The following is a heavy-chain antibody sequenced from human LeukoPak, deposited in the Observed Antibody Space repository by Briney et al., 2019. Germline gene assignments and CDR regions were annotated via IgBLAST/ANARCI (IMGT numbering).Heavy chain of an antibody. CDR1: GGTFTSYA. CDR3: ASWNYYDSSGYYHQPY. J-gene: IGHJ4*02. CDR2: IIPLFGTA. V-gene: IGHV1-69*05. D-gene: IGHD3-22*01. Sequence: SVKVSCKASGGTFTSYAISWVRQAPGPGLEWMGRIIPLFGTANYAQKFQGRVTITTDESTSTDYMELSSLRSEDTAVYYCASWNYYDSSGYYHQPYWGQGTLVTVSS.